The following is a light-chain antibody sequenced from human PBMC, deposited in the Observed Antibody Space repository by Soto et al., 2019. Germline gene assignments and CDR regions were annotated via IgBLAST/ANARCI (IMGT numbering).Light chain of an antibody. J-gene: IGKJ1*01. CDR3: QQYLDYSRT. CDR1: QSISTW. CDR2: NVF. Sequence: DIQMTQSPSTLSASVGDRVTITCRASQSISTWLAWYHQKPGKAPKLLIYNVFSLNTGVPSRFSGSASGTEFTLTISSLQPVDSGTYYCQQYLDYSRTFGQGTQVEI. V-gene: IGKV1-5*01.